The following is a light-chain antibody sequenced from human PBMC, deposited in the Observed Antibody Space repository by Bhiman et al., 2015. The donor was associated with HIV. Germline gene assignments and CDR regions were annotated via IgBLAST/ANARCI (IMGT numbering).Light chain of an antibody. CDR3: GSYTTSSTYV. Sequence: QSALTQPASVSGSPGQSIAISCTGTSSDVGAYNYVSWYQQHPGKAPKLVIYDVTNRPSGVSDRFSGSKSGNTASLTISGLQAEDEADYYCGSYTTSSTYVFGTGTKVTVL. CDR2: DVT. CDR1: SSDVGAYNY. V-gene: IGLV2-14*03. J-gene: IGLJ1*01.